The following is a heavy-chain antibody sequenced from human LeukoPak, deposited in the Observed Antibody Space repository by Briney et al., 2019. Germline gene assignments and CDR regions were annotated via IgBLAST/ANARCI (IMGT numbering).Heavy chain of an antibody. V-gene: IGHV3-23*01. D-gene: IGHD3-3*01. CDR3: AKETWRNRRDFWSGSTNDY. CDR1: GFTFSSYA. J-gene: IGHJ4*02. CDR2: ISGSGGST. Sequence: PGGSLRLSCAASGFTFSSYAMSWVRQAPGKGLDWVSAISGSGGSTYYADSVKGRFTISRDNSKNTLYLQMNSLRAEDTAVYYCAKETWRNRRDFWSGSTNDYWGQGTLVTVSS.